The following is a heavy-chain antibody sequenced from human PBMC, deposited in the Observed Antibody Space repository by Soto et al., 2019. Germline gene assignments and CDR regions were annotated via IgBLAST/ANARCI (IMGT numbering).Heavy chain of an antibody. V-gene: IGHV4-59*13. CDR3: ASAKTTLYYGSGSYYYNYRDFGMDV. Sequence: PSEPLFLSGPEYGGSISSYYGRWIRNPQGGGLAWMGYNNYNRNTNYNPSLKNRVTISVDTSKNQFSLKLSSVTAADTAVYYCASAKTTLYYGSGSYYYNYRDFGMDVWGKGSRLT. CDR2: NNYNRNT. CDR1: GGSISSYY. D-gene: IGHD3-10*01. J-gene: IGHJ6*04.